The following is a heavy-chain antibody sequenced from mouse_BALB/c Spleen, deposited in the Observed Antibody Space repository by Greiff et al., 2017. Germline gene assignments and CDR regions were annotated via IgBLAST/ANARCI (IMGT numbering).Heavy chain of an antibody. V-gene: IGHV1-77*01. CDR2: IYPGSGST. Sequence: VQLQESGPELVKPGASVTMSCKASGYTFTDYVISWVKQRTGQGLEWIGGIYPGSGSTYYNEKFKGKATLTADKSSDTAYMQLSRLTSEDSAVYFCARGGYNLRYFDYWGQGTTLTVSS. CDR3: ARGGYNLRYFDY. CDR1: GYTFTDYV. D-gene: IGHD1-3*01. J-gene: IGHJ2*01.